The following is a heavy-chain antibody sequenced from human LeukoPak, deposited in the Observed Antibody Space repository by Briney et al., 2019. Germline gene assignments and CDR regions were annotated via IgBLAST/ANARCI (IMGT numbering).Heavy chain of an antibody. CDR3: ARVVPATKWSNWFDP. D-gene: IGHD2-2*01. V-gene: IGHV4-34*01. CDR1: GGSFSGYY. J-gene: IGHJ5*02. CDR2: INHSGST. Sequence: SETLSLTCAVYGGSFSGYYWSWIRQPPGKGLEWIGEINHSGSTNYNPSLESRVTISVDTSKNQFSLKLSSVTAADTAVYYCARVVPATKWSNWFDPWGQGTLVTVSS.